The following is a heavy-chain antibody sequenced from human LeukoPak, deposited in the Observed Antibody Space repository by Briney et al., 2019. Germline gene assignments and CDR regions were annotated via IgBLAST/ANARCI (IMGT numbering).Heavy chain of an antibody. J-gene: IGHJ5*02. D-gene: IGHD6-19*01. CDR2: ISSSSSYI. V-gene: IGHV3-21*01. Sequence: PGGSLRLSCAASGFTFSSYSMNWVRQAPGKGLEWVSSISSSSSYIYYADSVKGRFTISRDNAKNSLYLQMNSLRAEDTAVYYCARGLPGSGWYWFDPWGQGTLVTVSS. CDR3: ARGLPGSGWYWFDP. CDR1: GFTFSSYS.